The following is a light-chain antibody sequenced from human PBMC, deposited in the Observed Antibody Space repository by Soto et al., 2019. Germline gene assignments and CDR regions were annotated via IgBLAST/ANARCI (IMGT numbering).Light chain of an antibody. Sequence: DIHMTQSPSSLSASVGDRVTITCRASQNINTYLSWYQQKPGKAPKLLIYDASSLQSGVPSRFSGRGSGTDFTLTISSVQPEDFATYFCQQSYSTPRTFGPGTKVDIK. CDR3: QQSYSTPRT. V-gene: IGKV1-39*01. J-gene: IGKJ3*01. CDR2: DAS. CDR1: QNINTY.